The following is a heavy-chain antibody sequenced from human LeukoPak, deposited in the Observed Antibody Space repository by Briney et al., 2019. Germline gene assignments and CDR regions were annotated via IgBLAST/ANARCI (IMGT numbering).Heavy chain of an antibody. J-gene: IGHJ4*02. CDR3: ARGDATGFRY. D-gene: IGHD3-3*01. CDR2: INHSGST. V-gene: IGHV4-34*01. Sequence: SETLSLTCAVYGGSFSGYYWSWIRQPPGKGLEWIGEINHSGSTNYNPSLKSRVTISVDTSKNQFSLKLSSVTAADTAVYYCARGDATGFRYWGQGTLVTVSS. CDR1: GGSFSGYY.